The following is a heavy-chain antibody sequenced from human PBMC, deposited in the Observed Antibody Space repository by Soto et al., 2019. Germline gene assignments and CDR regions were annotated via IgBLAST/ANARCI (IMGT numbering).Heavy chain of an antibody. CDR3: AKGRGALTVVSNWFDP. D-gene: IGHD3-22*01. CDR1: GFTFEDHA. V-gene: IGHV3-9*01. J-gene: IGHJ5*02. CDR2: INWNSGIT. Sequence: EVQLVESGGGLVQPGRSLRLSCAAIGFTFEDHAMHWIRQVPGKGLEWVAGINWNSGITGYADSVKGRFTISRDNANNSLHLEMNSLKTEDTAFYYCAKGRGALTVVSNWFDPWCQGTLVTVSS.